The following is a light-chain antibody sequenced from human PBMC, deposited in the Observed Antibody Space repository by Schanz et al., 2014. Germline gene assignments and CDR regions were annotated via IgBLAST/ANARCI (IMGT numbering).Light chain of an antibody. V-gene: IGKV3-15*01. J-gene: IGKJ1*01. Sequence: EIVMTQSLGTLSVFPGERATLSCRASQSVDRDLAWFQQKPGQAPRLLIYGASTRATGIPARFSGSGSGTEFTLTISSLQSEDFAVYYCQQYNNWPLPPGTFGQGTKVEIK. CDR3: QQYNNWPLPPGT. CDR2: GAS. CDR1: QSVDRD.